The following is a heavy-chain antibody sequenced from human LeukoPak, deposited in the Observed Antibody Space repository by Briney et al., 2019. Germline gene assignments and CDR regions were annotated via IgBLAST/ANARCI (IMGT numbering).Heavy chain of an antibody. J-gene: IGHJ4*02. CDR1: GFTFSSYS. Sequence: GGSLRLSCAASGFTFSSYSMNWVRQAPGKGLEWVSLISSRSGYIYYADSVKGRFTISRDNAKNSLYLQMNSLKTEDTAVYYCSTDISEYSSSSNDYWGQGTLVTVSS. CDR3: STDISEYSSSSNDY. D-gene: IGHD6-6*01. CDR2: ISSRSGYI. V-gene: IGHV3-21*03.